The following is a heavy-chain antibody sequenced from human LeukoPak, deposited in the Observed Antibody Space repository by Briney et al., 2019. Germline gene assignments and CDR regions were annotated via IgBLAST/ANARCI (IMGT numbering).Heavy chain of an antibody. CDR3: AGQYYYDSSGYQFFDY. D-gene: IGHD3-22*01. CDR2: IYYSGST. CDR1: GGSISSYY. V-gene: IGHV4-59*08. Sequence: SETLSLTCTVSGGSISSYYWSWIRQPPGKGLEWIGYIYYSGSTNYNPSLKSRVTISVDKSKNQFSLKLSSVTAADTAVYYCAGQYYYDSSGYQFFDYWGQGTLVTVSS. J-gene: IGHJ4*02.